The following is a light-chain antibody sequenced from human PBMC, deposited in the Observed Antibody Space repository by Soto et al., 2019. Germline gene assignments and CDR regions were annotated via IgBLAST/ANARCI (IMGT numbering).Light chain of an antibody. CDR2: QAS. Sequence: EIVMTQFPATLSMSPGERGTLSCRASQNIRRNLAWYQQKPGQPPRLLIYQASTRAPGIPARFSGGGSGTEFTLTISSLQSEDFAIYFCQQYDNWPPVTFGGGTKVEIK. CDR3: QQYDNWPPVT. J-gene: IGKJ4*01. V-gene: IGKV3-15*01. CDR1: QNIRRN.